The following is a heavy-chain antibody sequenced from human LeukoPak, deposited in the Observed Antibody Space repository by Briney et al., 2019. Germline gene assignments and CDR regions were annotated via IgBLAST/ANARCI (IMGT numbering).Heavy chain of an antibody. D-gene: IGHD3-22*01. Sequence: SETLSLTCTVSGGSISSYYWSWVRQPPGKGLEWIGYIYYSGSTNYNPSLKSRVTMSVDTSKNQFSLKLRSVTAADTAVYYCARDSYYYDSSGYRGFDYWGQGTLVTVSS. J-gene: IGHJ4*02. CDR1: GGSISSYY. V-gene: IGHV4-59*12. CDR2: IYYSGST. CDR3: ARDSYYYDSSGYRGFDY.